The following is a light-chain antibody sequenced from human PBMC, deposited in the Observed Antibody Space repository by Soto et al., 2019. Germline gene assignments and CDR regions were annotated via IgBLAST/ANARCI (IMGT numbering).Light chain of an antibody. CDR1: QSVSRY. V-gene: IGKV3-20*01. CDR2: GAS. Sequence: EIVLTQSPGTLSLSPGERASLSCSASQSVSRYLAWYQQKPGQAPRLLIYGASSRATGIPDRFSGSGSGTDFTLTISRLEPEDFAVYYCQQYDSSPKTFGQGTKVDIK. CDR3: QQYDSSPKT. J-gene: IGKJ1*01.